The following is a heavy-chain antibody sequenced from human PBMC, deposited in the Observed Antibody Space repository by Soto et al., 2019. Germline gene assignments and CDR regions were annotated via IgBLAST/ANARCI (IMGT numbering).Heavy chain of an antibody. CDR2: ISSSSSYI. J-gene: IGHJ6*03. V-gene: IGHV3-21*01. Sequence: GGSLRLSCAASGFTFSSYSMNWVRQAPGKGLEWVSSISSSSSYIYYADSVKGRFTISRDNAKNSLYLQMNSLRAEDTAVYYCARDQIAAAAPTLYYYYYMDVWGKGTTVTVSS. D-gene: IGHD6-13*01. CDR3: ARDQIAAAAPTLYYYYYMDV. CDR1: GFTFSSYS.